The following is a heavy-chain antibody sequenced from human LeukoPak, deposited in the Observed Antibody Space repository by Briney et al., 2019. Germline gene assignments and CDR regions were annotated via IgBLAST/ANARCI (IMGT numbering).Heavy chain of an antibody. D-gene: IGHD2-2*01. J-gene: IGHJ5*02. Sequence: SVKVSCKPSGGTFSSYAISWVRQAPGQGLEWMGRILPIFGKANYAQKFQGRFTITPDESTSAAYMELSSLRSEDTAVYYCARDGVVVVPAAPYNWFYPWGQGTLVTVSS. CDR3: ARDGVVVVPAAPYNWFYP. CDR2: ILPIFGKA. CDR1: GGTFSSYA. V-gene: IGHV1-69*15.